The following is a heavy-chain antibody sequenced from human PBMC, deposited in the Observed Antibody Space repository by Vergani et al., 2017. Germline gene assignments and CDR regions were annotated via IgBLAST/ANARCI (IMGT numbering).Heavy chain of an antibody. J-gene: IGHJ2*01. Sequence: EVQLLESGGGLVQPGGSLRLSCEASGFSFPGYAMSWVRQAPGKGLEWVSGISWNSGAVDYADSVRGRFTISRDNAKNSLFLEMNSLRFEDTAVYYCAKGRGYGGNSGNWYFDLWGRGTLVTVSS. D-gene: IGHD4-23*01. CDR2: ISWNSGAV. CDR3: AKGRGYGGNSGNWYFDL. V-gene: IGHV3-9*01. CDR1: GFSFPGYA.